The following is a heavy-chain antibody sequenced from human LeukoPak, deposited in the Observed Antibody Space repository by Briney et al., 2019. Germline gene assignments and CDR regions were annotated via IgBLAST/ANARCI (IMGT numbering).Heavy chain of an antibody. J-gene: IGHJ3*02. V-gene: IGHV3-11*01. CDR2: ISSSGSTI. CDR1: GFTISDYY. D-gene: IGHD2-2*01. Sequence: GGSLRLSCAASGFTISDYYMSWIRQAPGKGLEWVSYISSSGSTIYYADSVKGRFTISRDNAKNSLYLQMNSLRAEDTAVYYCARDLAVVVPAADAFDIWGQGTMVTVSS. CDR3: ARDLAVVVPAADAFDI.